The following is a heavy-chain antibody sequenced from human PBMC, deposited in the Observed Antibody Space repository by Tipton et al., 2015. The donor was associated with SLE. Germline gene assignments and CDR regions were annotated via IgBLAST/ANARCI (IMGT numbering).Heavy chain of an antibody. CDR3: ARDGGPWTWFDP. J-gene: IGHJ5*02. CDR2: IYYSGST. D-gene: IGHD3-16*01. V-gene: IGHV4-59*01. Sequence: TLSLTCTVSGGSISSYYWSWIRQPPGKGLEWIGYIYYSGSTNYNPSLKSRVTISVDTSKNQFSLKLSSVTAADTAVYYCARDGGPWTWFDPWGQGTLVIVSS. CDR1: GGSISSYY.